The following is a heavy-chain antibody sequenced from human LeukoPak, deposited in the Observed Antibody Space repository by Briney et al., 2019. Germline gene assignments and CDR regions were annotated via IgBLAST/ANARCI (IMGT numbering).Heavy chain of an antibody. CDR2: IYPGDSDT. CDR1: GYSFTSYW. J-gene: IGHJ3*02. Sequence: GESLKISCKGSGYSFTSYWIGWVRQMPGKGLEWMGIIYPGDSDTTYSPSFQGQVTISADKSIRTAYLQWGSLKASDTAMYYCARQPLSGSGVGAFDIWGQGTMVTVSS. D-gene: IGHD1-26*01. CDR3: ARQPLSGSGVGAFDI. V-gene: IGHV5-51*01.